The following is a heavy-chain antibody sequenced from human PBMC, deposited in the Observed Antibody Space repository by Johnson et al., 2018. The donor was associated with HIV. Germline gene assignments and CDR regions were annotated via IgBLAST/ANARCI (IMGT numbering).Heavy chain of an antibody. CDR1: GFTFSSYG. CDR3: AKERGTYYVVDSFDI. CDR2: IWYDGSNK. D-gene: IGHD1-26*01. Sequence: QVQLVESGGGVVQPERSLRLSCAASGFTFSSYGMHWVRQAPGKGLEWVAVIWYDGSNKYYADSVKGRFTISRDNSKNTLYLQMNSLRAEDTAVYYCAKERGTYYVVDSFDIWGQGTMVTVSS. V-gene: IGHV3-30*18. J-gene: IGHJ3*02.